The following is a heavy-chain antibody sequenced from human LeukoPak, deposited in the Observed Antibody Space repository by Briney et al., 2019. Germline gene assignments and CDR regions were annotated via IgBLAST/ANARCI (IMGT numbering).Heavy chain of an antibody. CDR1: GFTFSSYA. V-gene: IGHV3-30-3*01. CDR3: ASRYDYVYGGDY. CDR2: ISYDGSNK. J-gene: IGHJ4*02. D-gene: IGHD3-16*01. Sequence: PGGSLRLSCAASGFTFSSYAMHWVRQAPGKGLEWVAVISYDGSNKYYADSVKGRFTISRDNSKNTLYLQMNSLGAEDTAVYYCASRYDYVYGGDYWGQGTLVTVSS.